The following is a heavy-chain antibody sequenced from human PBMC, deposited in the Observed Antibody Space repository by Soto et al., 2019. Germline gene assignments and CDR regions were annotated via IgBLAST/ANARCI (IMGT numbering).Heavy chain of an antibody. CDR3: ATRYSYVHF. D-gene: IGHD5-18*01. V-gene: IGHV1-2*02. Sequence: SEKVACKSSVYALTCYYIHWVRQAPGQGLEWMGWINPNSGDTNYAQKFQGRVTMTRDTSFSTAYMELSSLRSDDTAVYYCATRYSYVHFWGQGTLVTGSS. CDR1: VYALTCYY. CDR2: INPNSGDT. J-gene: IGHJ4*02.